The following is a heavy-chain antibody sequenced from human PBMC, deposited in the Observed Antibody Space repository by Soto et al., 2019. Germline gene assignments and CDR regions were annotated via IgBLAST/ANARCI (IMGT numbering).Heavy chain of an antibody. CDR2: IYPGDSDA. CDR1: VFGFTTYW. V-gene: IGHV5-51*01. CDR3: ERLRVTMIWGVPRYFYGLDI. Sequence: GDSLKISCEGSVFGFTTYWIGWVRQMPGKGLEWMGIIYPGDSDARYSPSFQGQVTISADKSISTAYLQWSSLKASDTAMYYCERLRVTMIWGVPRYFYGLDIWGQGTMVTVSS. J-gene: IGHJ6*02. D-gene: IGHD3-10*01.